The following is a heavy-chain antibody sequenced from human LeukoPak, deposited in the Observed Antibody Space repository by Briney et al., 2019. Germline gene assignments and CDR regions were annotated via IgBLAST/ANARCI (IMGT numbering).Heavy chain of an antibody. V-gene: IGHV4-39*02. Sequence: PSETLSLTCTVSGGSITSSSYYWGWIRQPPGKGLEWIGSIYYSGSTYYNPSLKSRVTISVDTSKNQFSLKLSSVTAADTAVYYCARENVEAFDIWGQGTMVTVSS. CDR2: IYYSGST. CDR1: GGSITSSSYY. CDR3: ARENVEAFDI. D-gene: IGHD1-1*01. J-gene: IGHJ3*02.